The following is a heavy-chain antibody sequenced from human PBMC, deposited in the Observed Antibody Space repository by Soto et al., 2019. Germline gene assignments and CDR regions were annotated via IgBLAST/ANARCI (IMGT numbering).Heavy chain of an antibody. Sequence: GGSLRLSCAASGFTFSSYAMSWVRQAPGKGLEWVSAISGSGGSTYYADSVKGRFTISRDNSKNTLYLQMNSLRAEDTAVYYCAKDRWFGELYSTGFDYWGQGTLVTVSS. J-gene: IGHJ4*02. CDR1: GFTFSSYA. CDR2: ISGSGGST. D-gene: IGHD3-10*01. V-gene: IGHV3-23*01. CDR3: AKDRWFGELYSTGFDY.